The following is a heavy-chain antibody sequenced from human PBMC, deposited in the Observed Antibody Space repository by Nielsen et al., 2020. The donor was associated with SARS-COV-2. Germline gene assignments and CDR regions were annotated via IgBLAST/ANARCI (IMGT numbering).Heavy chain of an antibody. CDR3: AKARGGDCYSSSDY. J-gene: IGHJ4*02. V-gene: IGHV3-53*05. Sequence: GGSLRLSCAASGFTVSSNYMSWVRQAPGKGLEWVSVIYSGGSTYYADSVKGRFTISRDNSKNTLYLQMNSLRAEDTAVYYCAKARGGDCYSSSDYWGQGTLVTVSS. CDR1: GFTVSSNY. CDR2: IYSGGST. D-gene: IGHD2-21*02.